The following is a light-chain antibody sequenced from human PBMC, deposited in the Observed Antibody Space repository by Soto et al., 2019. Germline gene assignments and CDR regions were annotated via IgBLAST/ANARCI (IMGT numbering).Light chain of an antibody. V-gene: IGLV4-69*01. CDR3: QTWGSGIRVV. Sequence: QAVVTQSPSASASLGASVKLTCTLSSGYSSYAIAWHQQQPEKGPRYLMKLNSDGSHSKGDGIPDRFSGSSSGAERYLTISSLQSEDEADYYCQTWGSGIRVVFGGGTKLTVL. CDR1: SGYSSYA. J-gene: IGLJ2*01. CDR2: LNSDGSH.